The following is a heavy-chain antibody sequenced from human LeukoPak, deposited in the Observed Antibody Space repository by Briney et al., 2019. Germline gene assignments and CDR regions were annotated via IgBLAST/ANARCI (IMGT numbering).Heavy chain of an antibody. CDR3: ARNHPFDY. CDR1: GGSISSSSYY. CDR2: IYYSGST. V-gene: IGHV4-39*01. J-gene: IGHJ4*02. Sequence: SETLSLXCTVSGGSISSSSYYWGWIRQPPGKGLEWIGSIYYSGSTYYNPSLKSRVTISVDTSKNQFSLKLSSVTAADTAVYYCARNHPFDYWGQGTLVTVSS. D-gene: IGHD1-14*01.